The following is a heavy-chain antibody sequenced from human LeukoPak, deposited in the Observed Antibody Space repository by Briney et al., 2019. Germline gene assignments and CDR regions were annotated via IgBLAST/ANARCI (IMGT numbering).Heavy chain of an antibody. D-gene: IGHD3-16*01. J-gene: IGHJ4*02. CDR3: ARHYTADYFDY. CDR1: GGSISSYY. Sequence: SETLSLTCTVSGGSISSYYWSWIRQPPGKGLEWIGYIYYSGSTNYNPSLKSRVTISVDTSKNQFSLELSSVTAADTAVYYCARHYTADYFDYWGQGTLVTVSS. V-gene: IGHV4-59*08. CDR2: IYYSGST.